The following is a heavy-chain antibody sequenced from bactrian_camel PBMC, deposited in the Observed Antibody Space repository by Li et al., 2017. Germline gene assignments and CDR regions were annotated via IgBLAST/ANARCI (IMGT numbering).Heavy chain of an antibody. V-gene: IGHV3S6*01. J-gene: IGHJ4*01. D-gene: IGHD7*01. CDR2: IRPDGSDT. Sequence: HVQLVESGGDLVQPGGSLRLSCAASGFTFSSQWMSWVRQAPGKGLDWVSTIRPDGSDTYYTDSVKGRFTISHERAKNTVYLQMSSLKPEDTAMYYCAADKWYHGGCQGTQVTVS. CDR1: GFTFSSQW.